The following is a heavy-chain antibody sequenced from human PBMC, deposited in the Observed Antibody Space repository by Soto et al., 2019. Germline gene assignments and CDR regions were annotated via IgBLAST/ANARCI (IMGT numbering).Heavy chain of an antibody. D-gene: IGHD3-22*01. CDR2: IYYSGST. V-gene: IGHV4-31*03. CDR3: ARGDDSSGYYYTNFDY. Sequence: QVQLQESGPGLVKPSQTLSLTCTVSGGSISSGGYYWSWIRQHPGKGLEWLGYIYYSGSTYYNPSLKSRVTISVDTSKNQFSLKLSSVTAADTAVYYCARGDDSSGYYYTNFDYWGQGTLVTVSS. CDR1: GGSISSGGYY. J-gene: IGHJ4*02.